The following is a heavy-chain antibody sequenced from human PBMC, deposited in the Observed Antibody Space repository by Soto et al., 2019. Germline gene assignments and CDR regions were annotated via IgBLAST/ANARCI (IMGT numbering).Heavy chain of an antibody. D-gene: IGHD3-22*01. CDR1: GFTFSNYG. J-gene: IGHJ4*02. CDR2: ISSDGVRT. V-gene: IGHV3-64*02. CDR3: ARVFHDSSGYYYDY. Sequence: GGSLRLSCAASGFTFSNYGMHWVRKAPGKGLEYVSAISSDGVRTYYADSVRGRFTISRDNSKNTLYLHMGSLSAEDMAVYYCARVFHDSSGYYYDYWGQGTLVTVSS.